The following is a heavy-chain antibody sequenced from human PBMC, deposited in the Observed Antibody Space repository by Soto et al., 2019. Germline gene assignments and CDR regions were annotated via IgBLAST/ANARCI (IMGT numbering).Heavy chain of an antibody. CDR3: ARDWYSSGWSDY. CDR1: GYTFTSYG. CDR2: ISAYNGNT. D-gene: IGHD6-19*01. V-gene: IGHV1-18*04. J-gene: IGHJ4*02. Sequence: ASVKVSCKASGYTFTSYGISWVRQAPGQGLEWMGWISAYNGNTNYAQKLQGRVTMTTDTSTSTDYMELRSLRSDDTDVYYCARDWYSSGWSDYWGQGTLVTVSS.